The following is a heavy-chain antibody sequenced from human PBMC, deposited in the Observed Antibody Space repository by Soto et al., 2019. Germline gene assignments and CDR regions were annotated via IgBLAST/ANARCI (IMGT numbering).Heavy chain of an antibody. D-gene: IGHD6-19*01. CDR1: GGSFSGYY. J-gene: IGHJ5*02. V-gene: IGHV4-34*01. CDR2: INHSGST. Sequence: SETLSLTCAVYGGSFSGYYWSWIRQPPGKGLEWIGEINHSGSTNYNPSLKSRVTISVDTSKNQFSLKLSSVTAADTAVYYCARGDSGWYSGWFDPWGQGTLVTVSS. CDR3: ARGDSGWYSGWFDP.